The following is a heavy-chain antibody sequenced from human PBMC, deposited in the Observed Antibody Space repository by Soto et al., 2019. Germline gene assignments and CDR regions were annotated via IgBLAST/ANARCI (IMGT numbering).Heavy chain of an antibody. J-gene: IGHJ4*02. CDR2: IYYSGST. CDR1: EGSFIGYY. Sequence: SETLSLTCAVSEGSFIGYYWSWIRQPPGKGLEWIGSIYYSGSTYNNPSLRSRVSMSIDTSKDQFSLKLKSVTAADTALYFCARQRTSVVTQAYFDVWGPGSLVTVSS. V-gene: IGHV4-59*04. D-gene: IGHD2-21*02. CDR3: ARQRTSVVTQAYFDV.